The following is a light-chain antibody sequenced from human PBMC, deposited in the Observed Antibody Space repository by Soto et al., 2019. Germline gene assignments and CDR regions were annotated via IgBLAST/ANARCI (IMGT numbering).Light chain of an antibody. CDR1: RSNIGAGYD. CDR2: VNN. Sequence: QSVLTQPPSVSGAPGQRVTISCKGSRSNIGAGYDVHWYQKLPGTAPKLLIYVNNNRPSGVPDRFSASKSGTSASLAITGLQAEDEADYYCQCYDSSLKYVFGTGTKLTVL. CDR3: QCYDSSLKYV. J-gene: IGLJ1*01. V-gene: IGLV1-40*01.